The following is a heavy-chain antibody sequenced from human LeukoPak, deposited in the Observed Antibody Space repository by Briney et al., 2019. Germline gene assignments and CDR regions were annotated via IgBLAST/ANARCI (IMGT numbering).Heavy chain of an antibody. V-gene: IGHV3-23*01. Sequence: GGSLRLSCAASGFTFSSHGMSWVRQAPGKGLEWVSTISGSGDYTYYADSVKGRFTISRDNAKNSLYLQMNSLRAEDTAVYYCASTSSWYSNDAFDIWGQGTMVTVSS. CDR3: ASTSSWYSNDAFDI. J-gene: IGHJ3*02. D-gene: IGHD6-13*01. CDR2: ISGSGDYT. CDR1: GFTFSSHG.